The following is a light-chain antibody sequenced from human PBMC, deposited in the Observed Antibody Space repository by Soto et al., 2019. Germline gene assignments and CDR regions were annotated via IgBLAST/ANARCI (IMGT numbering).Light chain of an antibody. Sequence: EIVLTHSPATLSLSPGEIATLSCRASQSVSSYLAWYHQKPGQAPRLLIYDASNRATGIPARFSGSGSGTDCNLTISSLEPEDVAVYYCQQRSDWPLTLGGGTKVDIK. J-gene: IGKJ4*01. CDR3: QQRSDWPLT. CDR2: DAS. V-gene: IGKV3-11*01. CDR1: QSVSSY.